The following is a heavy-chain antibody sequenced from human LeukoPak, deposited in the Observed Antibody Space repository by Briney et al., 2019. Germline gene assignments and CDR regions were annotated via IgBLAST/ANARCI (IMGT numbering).Heavy chain of an antibody. CDR2: ISSSSSYI. J-gene: IGHJ4*02. D-gene: IGHD3-3*01. CDR3: ARDRTIFGLDKKYFDY. V-gene: IGHV3-21*01. Sequence: GESLRLSCAASGFTFSSYSMNWVRQAPGKGLEWVSSISSSSSYIYYADSVKGRFTISRDNAKNSLYLQMNSLRAEDTAVYYCARDRTIFGLDKKYFDYWGQGTLVTVSS. CDR1: GFTFSSYS.